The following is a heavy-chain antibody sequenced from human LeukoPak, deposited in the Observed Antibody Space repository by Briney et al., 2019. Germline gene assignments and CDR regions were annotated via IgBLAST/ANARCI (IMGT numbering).Heavy chain of an antibody. CDR2: IYSGGTT. CDR3: ARGPDYFDC. CDR1: GFSVSNNY. Sequence: GGSLRLSCAASGFSVSNNYMDWVRQAPGKGLEWASVIYSGGTTYYADSVKGRFTISEDNSKNTLYLQMNNLRAEDTAVYYCARGPDYFDCRGQGTLVTVSS. V-gene: IGHV3-66*01. J-gene: IGHJ4*02.